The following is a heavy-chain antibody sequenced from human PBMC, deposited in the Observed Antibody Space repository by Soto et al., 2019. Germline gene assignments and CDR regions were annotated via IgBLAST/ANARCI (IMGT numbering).Heavy chain of an antibody. CDR3: AKDAQTYYDFWSGYFDY. V-gene: IGHV3-30*18. CDR1: GFTFSSYG. Sequence: LRLSCAASGFTFSSYGMHWVRQAPGKGLEWVAVISYDGSNKFYADSVKGRFTISRDNSKNMLYLQMNSLRAEDTAVYYCAKDAQTYYDFWSGYFDYWGQGTLVTVSS. D-gene: IGHD3-3*01. J-gene: IGHJ4*02. CDR2: ISYDGSNK.